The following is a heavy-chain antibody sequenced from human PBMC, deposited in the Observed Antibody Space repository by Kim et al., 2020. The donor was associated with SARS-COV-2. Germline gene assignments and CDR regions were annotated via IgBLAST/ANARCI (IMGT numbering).Heavy chain of an antibody. V-gene: IGHV1-69*04. J-gene: IGHJ4*02. Sequence: SVKVSCKASGGTFSSYAISWVRQAPGQGLEWMGRIIPILGIANYAQKFQGRVTITADKSTSTAYMELSSLRSEDTAVYYCAYSREQFWVLAERWGQGTLVTVSS. CDR1: GGTFSSYA. D-gene: IGHD3-3*02. CDR3: AYSREQFWVLAER. CDR2: IIPILGIA.